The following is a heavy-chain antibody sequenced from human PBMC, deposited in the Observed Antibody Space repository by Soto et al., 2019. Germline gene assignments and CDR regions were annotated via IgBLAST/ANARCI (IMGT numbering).Heavy chain of an antibody. D-gene: IGHD3-10*01. CDR2: IIPIFETT. CDR3: ARESGDYGRPYFDY. J-gene: IGHJ4*02. CDR1: GGTFTSFP. Sequence: VQLVQSGAEVKKPGSSVKVSCKASGGTFTSFPFSGWRRAPGQGLEGMGGIIPIFETTNYAQKFRGRLTITADESTTTDYMELTSLTSEDTAVYFCARESGDYGRPYFDYWGQGTLVTVSS. V-gene: IGHV1-69*01.